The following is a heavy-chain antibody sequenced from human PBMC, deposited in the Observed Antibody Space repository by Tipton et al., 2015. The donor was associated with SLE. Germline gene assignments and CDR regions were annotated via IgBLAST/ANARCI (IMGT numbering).Heavy chain of an antibody. CDR3: ARAVADWGWLVVY. J-gene: IGHJ4*02. CDR1: GFTFSSYW. V-gene: IGHV3-74*01. Sequence: SLRLSCAASGFTFSSYWMHWVRQAPGKGLVWVSRINTDGSSTSYADSVRGRFTISRDNAKKTLYLQMNSLRAEDTAVYYCARAVADWGWLVVYWGRGTQVTVSS. D-gene: IGHD6-19*01. CDR2: INTDGSST.